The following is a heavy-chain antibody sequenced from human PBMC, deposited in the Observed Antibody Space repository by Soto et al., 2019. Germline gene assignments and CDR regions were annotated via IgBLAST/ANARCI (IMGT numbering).Heavy chain of an antibody. CDR3: ARAMVRGVPPNY. Sequence: SETLSLTCAVYGGSFSGYYWSWIRQPPGKGLEWIGEINHSGSTNYNPSLKSRVTISVDTSKNQFSLKLSSVTAADTAVYYCARAMVRGVPPNYWGQGTLVTVSS. CDR1: GGSFSGYY. V-gene: IGHV4-34*01. J-gene: IGHJ4*02. CDR2: INHSGST. D-gene: IGHD3-10*01.